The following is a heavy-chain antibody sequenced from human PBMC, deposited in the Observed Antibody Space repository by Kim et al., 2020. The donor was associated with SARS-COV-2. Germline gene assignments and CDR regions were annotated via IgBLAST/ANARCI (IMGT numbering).Heavy chain of an antibody. J-gene: IGHJ4*02. CDR3: ARRACSGTSCYFDY. V-gene: IGHV1-46*01. Sequence: YEKECQGRVAMTRDTSTSTVHMELTGLRSEDTAVYYCARRACSGTSCYFDYWGQGTLVTVSS. D-gene: IGHD2-2*01.